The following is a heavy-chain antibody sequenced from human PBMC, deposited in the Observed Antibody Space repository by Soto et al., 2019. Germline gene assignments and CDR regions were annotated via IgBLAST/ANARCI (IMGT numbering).Heavy chain of an antibody. CDR1: GGSFSNYY. D-gene: IGHD6-19*01. V-gene: IGHV4-34*01. CDR2: INHNGST. CDR3: GRGRGYSNAWGSYYSGMDV. Sequence: SETLFLTCAIYGGSFSNYYWNWIRQPPGKGLEWMGKINHNGSTNYSPSLKSRLTISVDTSKNQFSLKLISVTAADTAVYFCGRGRGYSNAWGSYYSGMDVWGQGTTVTVSS. J-gene: IGHJ6*02.